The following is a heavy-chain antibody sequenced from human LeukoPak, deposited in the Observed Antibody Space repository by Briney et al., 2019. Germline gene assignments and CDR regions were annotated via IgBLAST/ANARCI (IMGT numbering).Heavy chain of an antibody. J-gene: IGHJ4*02. Sequence: PGGSLRLSCAASGFTFSSYAMSWVRQAPGKGLGWVSSISSSSSYIYYADSVKGRFTISRDNAKNSLYLQMNSLRAEDTAVYYCARESPYYDSSGYIIGFDYWGQGTLVTVSS. CDR3: ARESPYYDSSGYIIGFDY. CDR2: ISSSSSYI. CDR1: GFTFSSYA. V-gene: IGHV3-21*01. D-gene: IGHD3-22*01.